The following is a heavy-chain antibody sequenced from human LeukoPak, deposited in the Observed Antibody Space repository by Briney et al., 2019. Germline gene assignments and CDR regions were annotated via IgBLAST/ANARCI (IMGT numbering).Heavy chain of an antibody. D-gene: IGHD6-19*01. V-gene: IGHV3-30*04. J-gene: IGHJ4*02. CDR2: ISYDGSNK. CDR3: ARVGVWSSGWYIDY. CDR1: GFTFSSYA. Sequence: GGSLRLSCAASGFTFSSYAMHWVRQAPGKGLEGVAVISYDGSNKYYADSVKGRFTISRDNAKNSLYLQMNSLRAEDTAVYYCARVGVWSSGWYIDYWGQGTLVTVSS.